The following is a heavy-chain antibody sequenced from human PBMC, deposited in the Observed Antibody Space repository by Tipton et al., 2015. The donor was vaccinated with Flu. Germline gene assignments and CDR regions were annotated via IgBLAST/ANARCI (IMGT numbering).Heavy chain of an antibody. V-gene: IGHV4-4*07. D-gene: IGHD3-10*01. CDR3: ARDDGDYGSESYHYYYGMDV. CDR1: GGSIDNYY. Sequence: SLSLTCSVSGGSIDNYYWSWIRQPAGKGLEWIGRIFSSGSTFYNPSLKNRVSMSVDTSKNQFSLKLSSVTAADTAVYYCARDDGDYGSESYHYYYGMDVWGQGTTVTVSS. CDR2: IFSSGST. J-gene: IGHJ6*02.